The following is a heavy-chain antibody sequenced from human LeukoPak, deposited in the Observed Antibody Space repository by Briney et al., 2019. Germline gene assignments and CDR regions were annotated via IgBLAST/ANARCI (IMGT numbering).Heavy chain of an antibody. CDR2: ISYDGSNK. Sequence: SGRSLRLSCAASGFTFSSYGMHWVRQAPGKGLEWVAVISYDGSNKYYADSVKGRFTISRDNSKNTLYLQMNSLRAEDTAVYYCARGGYHAYYLDYWGQGSLVTVSS. CDR1: GFTFSSYG. D-gene: IGHD5-18*01. V-gene: IGHV3-30*03. J-gene: IGHJ4*02. CDR3: ARGGYHAYYLDY.